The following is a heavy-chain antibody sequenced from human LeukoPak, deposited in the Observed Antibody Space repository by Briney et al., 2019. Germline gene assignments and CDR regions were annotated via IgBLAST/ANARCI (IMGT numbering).Heavy chain of an antibody. Sequence: GASVKVSCEASGYTFTDNFFHWVRQAPGQGLEWVGWIHPKTGVTHYAQSFQGRVTLTRDTSISTAYMELSGLRSDDTAVYYCARDHNWGPDYWGQGTLVTVSS. V-gene: IGHV1-2*02. CDR3: ARDHNWGPDY. CDR1: GYTFTDNF. CDR2: IHPKTGVT. D-gene: IGHD7-27*01. J-gene: IGHJ4*02.